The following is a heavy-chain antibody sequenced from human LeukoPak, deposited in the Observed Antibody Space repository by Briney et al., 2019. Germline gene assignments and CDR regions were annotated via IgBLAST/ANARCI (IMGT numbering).Heavy chain of an antibody. CDR3: ARDRGPRTGFMVREAYDY. D-gene: IGHD3-10*01. CDR1: GFTFSDYL. V-gene: IGHV3-74*01. J-gene: IGHJ4*02. CDR2: INTDWSIT. Sequence: GGSLRLSCGASGFTFSDYLIHWVRQAPGKGLVWVSRINTDWSITTYAASVKGRFSITRDNAKNTLYLQMSSLRAEDTAVYYCARDRGPRTGFMVREAYDYWGQGTLVTVSS.